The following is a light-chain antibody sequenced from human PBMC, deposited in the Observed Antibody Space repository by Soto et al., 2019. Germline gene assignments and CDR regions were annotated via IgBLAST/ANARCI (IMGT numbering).Light chain of an antibody. Sequence: DIQMTQSPSTLFASVGDRVTITCRANQSIYTWLAWYQHKPGKAPKLLIYKASTLKSGVPSRFSGSGSGTEFTLTISSLQPDDFATYYCQHYNSYSEAFGQGTKADI. V-gene: IGKV1-5*03. CDR2: KAS. J-gene: IGKJ1*01. CDR1: QSIYTW. CDR3: QHYNSYSEA.